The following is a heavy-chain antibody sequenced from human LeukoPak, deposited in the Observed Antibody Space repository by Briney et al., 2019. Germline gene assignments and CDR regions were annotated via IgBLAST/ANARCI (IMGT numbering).Heavy chain of an antibody. J-gene: IGHJ4*02. CDR1: GYSISSGYY. V-gene: IGHV4-38-2*01. CDR3: ARLWFGELLGPDY. D-gene: IGHD3-10*01. Sequence: SETLSLTCAVSGYSISSGYYWGWIRQPPGKGLEWIGSIYHSGSTYYNPSLKSRVTISVDTSKNQFSLKLSSVTAADTAVYYCARLWFGELLGPDYWGQGTLVTVSS. CDR2: IYHSGST.